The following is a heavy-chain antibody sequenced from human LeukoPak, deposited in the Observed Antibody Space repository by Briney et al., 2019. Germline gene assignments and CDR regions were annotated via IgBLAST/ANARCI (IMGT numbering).Heavy chain of an antibody. D-gene: IGHD4-11*01. J-gene: IGHJ6*02. CDR2: ISYDGSNK. CDR3: ARDQLTTVTTSHYYYGMDV. V-gene: IGHV3-30-3*01. CDR1: GFTFSSYA. Sequence: GGSLRLSCAASGFTFSSYAMHWVRQAPGKGLEWVAVISYDGSNKYYADSVKGRFTISRDNSKNTLYLQMSSLRAEDTAVYYCARDQLTTVTTSHYYYGMDVWGQGTTVTVSS.